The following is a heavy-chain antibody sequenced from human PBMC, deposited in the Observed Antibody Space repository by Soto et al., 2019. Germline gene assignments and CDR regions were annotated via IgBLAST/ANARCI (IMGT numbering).Heavy chain of an antibody. CDR2: ISYDGSNK. D-gene: IGHD6-13*01. CDR3: AREPYSSSWSNWDAFDI. J-gene: IGHJ3*02. V-gene: IGHV3-30-3*01. Sequence: RRLSCATSGFTFSSYAMHWVRQAPGKGLEWVAVISYDGSNKYYADSVKGRFTISRDNSKNTLYLQMNSLRAEDTAVYYCAREPYSSSWSNWDAFDIWGQGTMVTVSS. CDR1: GFTFSSYA.